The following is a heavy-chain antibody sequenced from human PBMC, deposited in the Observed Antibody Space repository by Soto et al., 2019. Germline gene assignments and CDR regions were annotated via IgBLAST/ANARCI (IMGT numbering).Heavy chain of an antibody. CDR2: IYHSGST. CDR1: GGSISSSNW. J-gene: IGHJ4*02. CDR3: ASKLRGRKLSSGWYYFDY. D-gene: IGHD6-19*01. V-gene: IGHV4-4*02. Sequence: QVQLQESGPGLVKPSGTLSLTCAVSGGSISSSNWWSWVRQPPGKGLEWIGEIYHSGSTNYNPSLTSRVTIAVDESKNQFSLKLSSVTAADTAVYSCASKLRGRKLSSGWYYFDYWGQGTLVTVSS.